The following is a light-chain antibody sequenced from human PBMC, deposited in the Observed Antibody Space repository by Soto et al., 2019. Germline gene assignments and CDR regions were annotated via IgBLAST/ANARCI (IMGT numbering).Light chain of an antibody. CDR2: DAS. V-gene: IGKV3-11*01. CDR1: QSVSNY. J-gene: IGKJ4*01. Sequence: EIVLTQSPATLSLSPGERATLSCRASQSVSNYLAWYQQKPGQAPRLLISDASNRATGIAARFSGSGSGTDFTLTISSLEPEDFAVYYCQQRGNWPPFTFGGGTKVEIK. CDR3: QQRGNWPPFT.